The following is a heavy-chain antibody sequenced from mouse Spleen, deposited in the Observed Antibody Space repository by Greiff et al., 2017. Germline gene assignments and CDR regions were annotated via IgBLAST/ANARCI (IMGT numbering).Heavy chain of an antibody. V-gene: IGHV1-18*01. Sequence: VQLQQPGAELVKPGASVKLSCKASGYTFTDYNMDWVKQSHGKSLEWIGDINPNNGGTIYNQKFKGKATLTVDKSSSTAYMELRSLTSEDTAVYYCALLRFPYAMDYWGQGTSVTVSS. CDR2: INPNNGGT. CDR1: GYTFTDYN. D-gene: IGHD1-1*01. CDR3: ALLRFPYAMDY. J-gene: IGHJ4*01.